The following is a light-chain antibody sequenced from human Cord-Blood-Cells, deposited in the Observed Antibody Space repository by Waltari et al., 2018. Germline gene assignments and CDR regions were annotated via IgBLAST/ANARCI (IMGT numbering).Light chain of an antibody. J-gene: IGKJ2*03. V-gene: IGKV4-1*01. Sequence: DIVMTQSPDSLAVSLGERATINCKSSQSVLYTSNNKNYLAWYQQKPGQPPKLLIYCAYTRKSGVPDRFSGSGSGTDFTLTISSLQAEDVSVYYCQQYYSTPYSFGQGTKLEIK. CDR2: CAY. CDR1: QSVLYTSNNKNY. CDR3: QQYYSTPYS.